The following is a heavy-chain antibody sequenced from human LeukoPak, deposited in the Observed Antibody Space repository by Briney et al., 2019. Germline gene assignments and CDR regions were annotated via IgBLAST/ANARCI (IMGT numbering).Heavy chain of an antibody. Sequence: SETLSLTCTASHDSFSSDYWSWIRQSPGKGLEWIGYISYSGETKYSPSLKRRVTISGDTSKNHFSLKLSSVSAADMGVYYCARGATGTHGFDVWGQGTMVTVSS. V-gene: IGHV4-59*08. CDR2: ISYSGET. CDR1: HDSFSSDY. D-gene: IGHD4-11*01. J-gene: IGHJ3*01. CDR3: ARGATGTHGFDV.